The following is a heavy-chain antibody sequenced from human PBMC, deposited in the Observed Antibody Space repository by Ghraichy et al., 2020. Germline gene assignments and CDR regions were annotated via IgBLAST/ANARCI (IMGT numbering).Heavy chain of an antibody. D-gene: IGHD2-15*01. CDR2: ISSSSSTI. J-gene: IGHJ6*02. CDR1: GFTFSSYS. Sequence: GGSLRLSCAASGFTFSSYSMNWVRQAPGKGLEWVSYISSSSSTIYYADSVKGRFTISRDNAKNSLYLQMNSLRAEDTAVYYCARDRRGCSGGSCYSNYYGMDVWGQGTTVTVSS. CDR3: ARDRRGCSGGSCYSNYYGMDV. V-gene: IGHV3-48*04.